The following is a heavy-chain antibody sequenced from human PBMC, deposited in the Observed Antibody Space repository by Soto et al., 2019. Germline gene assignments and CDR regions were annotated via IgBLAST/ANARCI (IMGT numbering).Heavy chain of an antibody. CDR2: IIPIFGTA. CDR1: DYTFANYG. V-gene: IGHV1-69*13. CDR3: ARNLQGLLSNRGSDC. D-gene: IGHD3-16*01. J-gene: IGHJ4*02. Sequence: SVKVSCKASDYTFANYGISWVRQAPGQGLEWMGGIIPIFGTANYAQKFQGRVTITADESTSTAYMELSSLRAEDTAVYYCARNLQGLLSNRGSDCWGQGTLVTVSS.